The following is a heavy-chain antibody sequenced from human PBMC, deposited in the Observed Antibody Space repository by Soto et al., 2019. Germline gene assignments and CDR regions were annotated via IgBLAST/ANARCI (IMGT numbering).Heavy chain of an antibody. D-gene: IGHD4-17*01. CDR3: ARGGGAIMTTIDY. CDR2: ISWNSGSI. Sequence: EVQLVESGGGLVQPGRSLRLSCAASGFTFDDYAMHWVRQAPGKGLEWVSGISWNSGSIGYADSEKGRFTISRDNAKNSLYLQMNSLRAEDTALYYCARGGGAIMTTIDYWGQGTLVTVSS. J-gene: IGHJ4*02. V-gene: IGHV3-9*01. CDR1: GFTFDDYA.